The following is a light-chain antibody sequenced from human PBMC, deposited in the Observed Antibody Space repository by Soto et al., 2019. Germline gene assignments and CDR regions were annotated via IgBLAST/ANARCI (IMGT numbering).Light chain of an antibody. CDR2: GAS. J-gene: IGKJ3*01. Sequence: EIVLTQSPGTLSLSAGERATLSCRASQSVNNSLAWYQQKRGQAPRLLIYGASSRATGIPARFSGGGSGTDFILTSSRLEPEDVAVFYCQRYRTSARSFGPGTKVEIK. CDR1: QSVNNS. CDR3: QRYRTSARS. V-gene: IGKV3-20*01.